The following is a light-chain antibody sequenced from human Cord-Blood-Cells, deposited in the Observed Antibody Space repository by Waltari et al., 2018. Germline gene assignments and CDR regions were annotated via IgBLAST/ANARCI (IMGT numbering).Light chain of an antibody. CDR1: QSVSSY. CDR2: DAS. J-gene: IGKJ2*01. CDR3: QQRSNWPPYT. Sequence: EIVLTQSPATLSLSPGERATLSCRASQSVSSYLAWYQQKSGQAPRLLIYDASNSATGIPARFSGSGSGTDFTLTISSLEPEDFAVYYCQQRSNWPPYTFGQGTKLEIK. V-gene: IGKV3-11*01.